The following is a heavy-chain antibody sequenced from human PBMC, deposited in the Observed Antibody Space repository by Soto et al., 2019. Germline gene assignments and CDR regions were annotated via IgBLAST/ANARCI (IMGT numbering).Heavy chain of an antibody. CDR1: GDSVSSNSAA. CDR3: ARVEALTMVRGVIDYYYYGMDV. Sequence: PSQTLSLTCAISGDSVSSNSAAWNWIRQSPSRGLEWLGRTYYRSEWYNDYAVSVKSRITINPDTSKNQFSLQLNSVTPEDTAVYYCARVEALTMVRGVIDYYYYGMDVWGQGTTVTVS. CDR2: TYYRSEWYN. V-gene: IGHV6-1*01. D-gene: IGHD3-10*01. J-gene: IGHJ6*02.